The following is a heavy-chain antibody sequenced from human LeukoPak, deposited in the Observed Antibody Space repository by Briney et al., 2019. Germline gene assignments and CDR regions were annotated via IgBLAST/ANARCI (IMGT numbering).Heavy chain of an antibody. CDR2: IYYSGTT. V-gene: IGHV4-39*01. CDR1: GGSISSSSYF. CDR3: ARRGSGWV. Sequence: PSETLSLTCTVSGGSISSSSYFWAWVRQPPGKGLEWIGSIYYSGTTYYSPSLKSRVIMSVDTSNNQFSLKLSSVTAADTAVYYCARRGSGWVWGQGTLVTVSS. J-gene: IGHJ4*02. D-gene: IGHD6-19*01.